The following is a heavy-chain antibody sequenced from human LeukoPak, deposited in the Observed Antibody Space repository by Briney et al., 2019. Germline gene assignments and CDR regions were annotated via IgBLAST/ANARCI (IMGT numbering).Heavy chain of an antibody. D-gene: IGHD3-3*01. J-gene: IGHJ3*02. Sequence: GGSLRLSCAASGFTFDDYAMHWVRQAPGKGLEWVSGISWNSGSIGYADSVKGRFTISRDNAKNSLYLQMNSLRADDTALYYCAKDYDFWSGQLPLGGAFDIWGQGKMVTVSS. CDR2: ISWNSGSI. CDR3: AKDYDFWSGQLPLGGAFDI. CDR1: GFTFDDYA. V-gene: IGHV3-9*01.